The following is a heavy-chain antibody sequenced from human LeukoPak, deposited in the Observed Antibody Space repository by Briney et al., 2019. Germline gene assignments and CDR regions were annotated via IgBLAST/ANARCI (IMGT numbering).Heavy chain of an antibody. CDR1: GFIFSSYG. CDR3: AKGREIYGYPFDY. V-gene: IGHV3-23*01. J-gene: IGHJ4*02. D-gene: IGHD5-18*01. CDR2: IRASGDTT. Sequence: GGSLRLSCAVSGFIFSSYGMSWVRQAPGKGLEWVSVIRASGDTTYYADSVKGRFTISRDNSKSTLYLQMNSLRAEDTAVYYCAKGREIYGYPFDYWGQGTLVTVSS.